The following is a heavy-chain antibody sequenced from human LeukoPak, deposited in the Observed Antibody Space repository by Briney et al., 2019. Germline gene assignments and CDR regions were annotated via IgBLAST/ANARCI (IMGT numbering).Heavy chain of an antibody. CDR2: IKSKADGGTT. J-gene: IGHJ4*02. CDR1: GFTFNNAW. Sequence: GGSLRLSCTASGFTFNNAWMNWVRQVPGKGLEWVGRIKSKADGGTTEYGEPVKGRFTISRDDSKNTLYLQMNSLKTEDTAVYYYNKEAWRWGQGTLVIVSS. CDR3: NKEAWR. V-gene: IGHV3-15*01.